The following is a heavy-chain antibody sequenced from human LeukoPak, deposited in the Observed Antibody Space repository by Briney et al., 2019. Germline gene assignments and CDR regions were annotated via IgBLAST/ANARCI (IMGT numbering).Heavy chain of an antibody. CDR3: ARDDSYGATYYYYYYGMDV. CDR2: IIPTFGTA. Sequence: GASVRVSCKASGGTFSSYAISWVRQAPGQGLEWMGGIIPTFGTANYAQKFQGRVTIIADESTSTAYMELSSLRSEDTAVYYCARDDSYGATYYYYYYGMDVWGQGTTVTVSS. V-gene: IGHV1-69*13. D-gene: IGHD4-17*01. CDR1: GGTFSSYA. J-gene: IGHJ6*02.